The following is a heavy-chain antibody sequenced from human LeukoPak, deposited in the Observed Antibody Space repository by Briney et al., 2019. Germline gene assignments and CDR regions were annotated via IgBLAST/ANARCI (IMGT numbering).Heavy chain of an antibody. Sequence: GSLSLSCAASGFTFSRFGMNWVRQAPGKGLEWVSYISGSSSSIYYADSVKGRFTISRDNAKNSLYLQVNSLRDDDTAVYYCAQKGGADYWGQGTLVTVSS. V-gene: IGHV3-48*02. CDR1: GFTFSRFG. J-gene: IGHJ4*02. CDR3: AQKGGADY. CDR2: ISGSSSSI. D-gene: IGHD2-15*01.